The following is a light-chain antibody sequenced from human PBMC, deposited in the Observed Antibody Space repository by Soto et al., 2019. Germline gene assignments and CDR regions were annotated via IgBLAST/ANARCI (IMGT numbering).Light chain of an antibody. CDR3: QQYKNMYT. J-gene: IGKJ2*01. Sequence: DLQMTQSPSTLSASVGDRVTITCRASQSITGWLAWYQQKPGKAPKLLIDDASSLEGGVPSRFSGSGSGTEYTLIISSLQPDDYATHSCQQYKNMYTCAEETKLEIK. V-gene: IGKV1-5*01. CDR1: QSITGW. CDR2: DAS.